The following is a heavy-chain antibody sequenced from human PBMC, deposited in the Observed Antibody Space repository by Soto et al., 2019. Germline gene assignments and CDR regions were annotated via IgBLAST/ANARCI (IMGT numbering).Heavy chain of an antibody. V-gene: IGHV1-18*01. J-gene: IGHJ4*02. Sequence: ASVKVSCKASGYTFTSYGIGWVRQAPGQGLEWMGWISAYNGNTSYAQKLQGRVTMTTDTSTSTAYMELRSLRSDDTAVYYCARDRETIFGVVTPGYWGQGTLVTVSS. CDR2: ISAYNGNT. CDR1: GYTFTSYG. D-gene: IGHD3-3*01. CDR3: ARDRETIFGVVTPGY.